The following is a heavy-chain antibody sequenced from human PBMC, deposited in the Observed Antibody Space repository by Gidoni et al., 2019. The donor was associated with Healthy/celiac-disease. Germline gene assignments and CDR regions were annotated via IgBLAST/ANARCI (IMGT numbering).Heavy chain of an antibody. V-gene: IGHV3-9*01. CDR1: GVTFDDYA. Sequence: EVQLVESGGGLVQPGRSLRPSCAPSGVTFDDYAMHWVRQAPGKGLEWVSVISWNSGSIGYADSVKGRFTISRDNAKNSLYLQMHSLRAEDTALYYCTKAVGAVYGPPEDWGQGTLVTVSS. J-gene: IGHJ4*02. CDR3: TKAVGAVYGPPED. CDR2: ISWNSGSI. D-gene: IGHD3-16*01.